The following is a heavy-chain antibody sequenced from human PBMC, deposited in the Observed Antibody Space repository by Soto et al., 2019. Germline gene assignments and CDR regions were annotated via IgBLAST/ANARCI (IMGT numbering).Heavy chain of an antibody. J-gene: IGHJ4*02. V-gene: IGHV3-33*01. Sequence: GGSLRLSCEASGFNFSSYGIHWVRQAPGKGLEWVAIIWNDGSNEYYADSVKGRFTISRDNSKNTVYLQVSKLRAEDTAVYFCARDQTDSGGYDFLDYWGQGTLVTVSS. CDR1: GFNFSSYG. D-gene: IGHD3-22*01. CDR2: IWNDGSNE. CDR3: ARDQTDSGGYDFLDY.